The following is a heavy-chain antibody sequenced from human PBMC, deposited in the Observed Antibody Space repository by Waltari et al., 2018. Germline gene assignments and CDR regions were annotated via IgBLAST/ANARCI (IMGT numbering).Heavy chain of an antibody. CDR2: IYSGGST. Sequence: EVQLVESGGGLVQPGGSLRLSCAASGFTVSSNYMSWVRQAPGKGVEWVSVIYSGGSTYYADSVKGRFTISRDNSKNTLYLQMNSLRAEDTAVYYCARDGYSSSPEYFQHWGQGTLVTVSS. CDR3: ARDGYSSSPEYFQH. V-gene: IGHV3-66*01. D-gene: IGHD6-13*01. CDR1: GFTVSSNY. J-gene: IGHJ1*01.